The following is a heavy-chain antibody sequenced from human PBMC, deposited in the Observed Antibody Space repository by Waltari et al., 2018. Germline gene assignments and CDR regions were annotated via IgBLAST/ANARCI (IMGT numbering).Heavy chain of an antibody. CDR1: GVSISSFY. CDR3: ARVSATSWSSAYYFDF. Sequence: QVQLQESGPGLLKPSETLSLTCTVSGVSISSFYWGWIRQPAGKGLEWFGRIYISGGSSSNPSLKSRVTMSDDTSKNQFSLKLTSVTAADTAVYYCARVSATSWSSAYYFDFWGQGILVTVSS. V-gene: IGHV4-4*07. J-gene: IGHJ4*02. CDR2: IYISGGS. D-gene: IGHD2-2*01.